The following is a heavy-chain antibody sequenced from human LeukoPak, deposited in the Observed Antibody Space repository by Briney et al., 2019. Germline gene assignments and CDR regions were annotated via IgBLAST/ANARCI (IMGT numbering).Heavy chain of an antibody. D-gene: IGHD4-23*01. J-gene: IGHJ4*02. Sequence: PGRSLRLSCAASGFTFSSYAMHWVRQAPGKGLEWVAVISYDGSSKYYADSVKGRFTISRDNSKNTLYLQMNSLRAEDTAVYYCARYGGNSSFDYWGQGTLVTVSS. CDR3: ARYGGNSSFDY. V-gene: IGHV3-30-3*01. CDR1: GFTFSSYA. CDR2: ISYDGSSK.